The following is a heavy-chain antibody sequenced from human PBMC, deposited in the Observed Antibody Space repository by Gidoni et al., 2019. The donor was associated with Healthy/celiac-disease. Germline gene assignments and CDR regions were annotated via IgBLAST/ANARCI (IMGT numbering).Heavy chain of an antibody. CDR2: MNPNSGNT. J-gene: IGHJ6*03. D-gene: IGHD6-13*01. CDR1: GYTFTSYD. Sequence: QVQLVQSGAEVKKPGASVKVSCKASGYTFTSYDINWVRQATGQGLEWMGWMNPNSGNTGYAQKFQGRVTMTRNTSISTAYMELSSLRSEDTAVYYCARASRKGIAAAGTLAYYMDVWGKGTTVTVSS. CDR3: ARASRKGIAAAGTLAYYMDV. V-gene: IGHV1-8*01.